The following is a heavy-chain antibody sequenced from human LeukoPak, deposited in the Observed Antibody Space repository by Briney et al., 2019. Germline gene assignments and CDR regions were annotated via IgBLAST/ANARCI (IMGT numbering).Heavy chain of an antibody. J-gene: IGHJ4*02. CDR1: GFTFSNFA. CDR3: ARDLMPYVDPEYFDH. V-gene: IGHV3-48*03. D-gene: IGHD3-9*01. CDR2: ISSGGTTI. Sequence: GGSLRLSCEASGFTFSNFAVNWVRQAPGKGLEWISFISSGGTTISYAESVRGRFTISRDNARNSLFLQMNSLRAEDTAVYYCARDLMPYVDPEYFDHWGQGTLVTVSS.